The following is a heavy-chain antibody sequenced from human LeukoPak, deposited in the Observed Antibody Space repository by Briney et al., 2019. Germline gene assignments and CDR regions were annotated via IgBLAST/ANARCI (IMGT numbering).Heavy chain of an antibody. CDR1: GFSFSAYC. CDR3: VDM. Sequence: GGSLRLSCAASGFSFSAYCMTWVRQAPGTGLEWVANINPAGSKTYYVDPVKGRFTISRDNAKNLVYLQMNSLHCARFGYVGAVDMWGQGSQVTVS. D-gene: IGHD1-26*01. J-gene: IGHJ4*02. V-gene: IGHV3-7*01. CDR2: INPAGSKT.